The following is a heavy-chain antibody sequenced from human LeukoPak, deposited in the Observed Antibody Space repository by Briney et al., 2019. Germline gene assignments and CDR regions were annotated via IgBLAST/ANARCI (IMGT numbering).Heavy chain of an antibody. J-gene: IGHJ4*02. D-gene: IGHD2-15*01. CDR3: ARHVTESCSGGSCHYGVDY. CDR2: IYYSGST. CDR1: GGSISSGGYY. V-gene: IGHV4-31*03. Sequence: SQTLSLTCTVSGGSISSGGYYWSWIRQHPGKGLEWIGYIYYSGSTYYNPSLKSRVTISVDTSKNQFSLKLSSVTAADTAVYYCARHVTESCSGGSCHYGVDYWGQGTLVTVSS.